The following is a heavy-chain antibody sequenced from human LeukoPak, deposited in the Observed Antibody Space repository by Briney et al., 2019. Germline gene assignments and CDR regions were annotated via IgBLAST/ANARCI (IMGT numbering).Heavy chain of an antibody. V-gene: IGHV3-74*01. D-gene: IGHD6-19*01. CDR2: IKSDGTT. Sequence: GGSLRLSCAASGFTFSSYWMHWVRQTPGKGLVWVSRIKSDGTTIYADSVKDRFTVSRDNAKNSLYLQMNSLRAEDTAVYYCARVAVAGSGYGDLYYYMDVWGKGTTVTVSS. CDR1: GFTFSSYW. CDR3: ARVAVAGSGYGDLYYYMDV. J-gene: IGHJ6*03.